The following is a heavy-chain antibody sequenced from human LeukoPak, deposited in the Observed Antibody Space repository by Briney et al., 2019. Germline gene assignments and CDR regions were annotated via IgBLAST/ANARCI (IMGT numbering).Heavy chain of an antibody. CDR1: GGSISSYY. D-gene: IGHD3-22*01. Sequence: SETLSLTCTVSGGSISSYYWSWIRQPPGKGLEWIGYIYYSGSTNYNPSLKSRVTITVDTSKNQFSLKLSSVTAADTAVYYCARDEGSSGSIDYWGQGTLVTVSS. J-gene: IGHJ4*02. CDR3: ARDEGSSGSIDY. CDR2: IYYSGST. V-gene: IGHV4-59*01.